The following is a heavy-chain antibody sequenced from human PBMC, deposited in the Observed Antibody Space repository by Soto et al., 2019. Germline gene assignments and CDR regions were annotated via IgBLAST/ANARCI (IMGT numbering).Heavy chain of an antibody. D-gene: IGHD3-16*01. CDR2: LNIDGSTR. CDR1: GFTFSNYW. Sequence: EVQLVQSGGGLVQPGGSLRLSCSASGFTFSNYWMHWVRQGPGKGLVWVARLNIDGSTRNYADSVKGRFTISRDNAQNTLFLQMNRLSAEDTAVYYCARGGHYEGVSYHPVGFDYWGQGTQVTVSS. J-gene: IGHJ4*02. CDR3: ARGGHYEGVSYHPVGFDY. V-gene: IGHV3-74*01.